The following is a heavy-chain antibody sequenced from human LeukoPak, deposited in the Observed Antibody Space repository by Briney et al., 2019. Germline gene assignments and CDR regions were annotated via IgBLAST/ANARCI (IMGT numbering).Heavy chain of an antibody. D-gene: IGHD3-22*01. CDR2: ISWNSGSI. CDR3: AEDTGLRFSAEYYYDSSGYYTLPKGAFDI. CDR1: GFTFDDYA. J-gene: IGHJ3*02. Sequence: PGGSLRLSCAASGFTFDDYAMHWVRQAPGKGLEWVSGISWNSGSIGYADSVKGRFTISRDNAKNSLYLQMNSLRAEDTALYYCAEDTGLRFSAEYYYDSSGYYTLPKGAFDIWGQGTMVTVSS. V-gene: IGHV3-9*01.